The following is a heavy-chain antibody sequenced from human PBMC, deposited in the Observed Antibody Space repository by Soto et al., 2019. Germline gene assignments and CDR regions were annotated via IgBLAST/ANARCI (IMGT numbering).Heavy chain of an antibody. CDR1: GFTFSSYA. J-gene: IGHJ4*02. CDR3: AKDSGYDYGDYTVLTEYYFDY. V-gene: IGHV3-23*01. D-gene: IGHD4-17*01. CDR2: ISGSGGST. Sequence: GGSLRLSCAASGFTFSSYAMSWVRQAPGKGLEWVSAISGSGGSTYYADSVKGRFTISRDNSKNTLYLQMNSLRAEDTAVYHCAKDSGYDYGDYTVLTEYYFDYWGQGTLVTVSS.